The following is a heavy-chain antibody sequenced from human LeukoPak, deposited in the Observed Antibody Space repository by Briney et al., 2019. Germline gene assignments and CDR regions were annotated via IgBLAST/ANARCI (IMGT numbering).Heavy chain of an antibody. CDR2: ISNDGTNK. CDR3: AKSFGSGSYRIDF. D-gene: IGHD3-10*01. Sequence: GGSLRLSCAASGFTLSSYGMHWVRQAPGKGLEWVAVISNDGTNKYYGDFVKGRFIISRDNSKNTLYLQTNSLRVENTGVYYCAKSFGSGSYRIDFWGQGTLVTVSS. J-gene: IGHJ4*02. V-gene: IGHV3-30*18. CDR1: GFTLSSYG.